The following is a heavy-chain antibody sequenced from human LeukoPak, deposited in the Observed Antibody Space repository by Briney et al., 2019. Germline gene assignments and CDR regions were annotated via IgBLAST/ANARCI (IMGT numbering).Heavy chain of an antibody. D-gene: IGHD4-23*01. V-gene: IGHV3-23*01. J-gene: IGHJ6*03. CDR3: AKGGNSAVYYYYMDV. CDR1: GFTFSSYG. Sequence: GGSLRLSCAASGFTFSSYGMSWVRQAPGKGLEWVSAISGSGGSTYYTDSVKGRFTISRDNSKNTLYLQMNSLRAEDTAVYYCAKGGNSAVYYYYMDVWGKGTTVTISS. CDR2: ISGSGGST.